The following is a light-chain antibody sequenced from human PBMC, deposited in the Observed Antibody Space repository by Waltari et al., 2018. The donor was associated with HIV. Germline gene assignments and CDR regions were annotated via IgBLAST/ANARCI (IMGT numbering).Light chain of an antibody. Sequence: DIVMTQSPDSLAVSLGERATLNFKSSQTVLYSSNNKNYLAWYQQKPGQPPKLLIYWASTRESGVPDRFSGSGSGTDFTLTISSLQAEDVAVYYCQQYYSTPPYTFGQGTKLEIK. CDR3: QQYYSTPPYT. J-gene: IGKJ2*01. CDR2: WAS. CDR1: QTVLYSSNNKNY. V-gene: IGKV4-1*01.